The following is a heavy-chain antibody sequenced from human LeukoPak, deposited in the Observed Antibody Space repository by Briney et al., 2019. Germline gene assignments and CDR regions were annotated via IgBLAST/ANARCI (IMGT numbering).Heavy chain of an antibody. CDR3: TGQVLHTAMDY. D-gene: IGHD5-18*01. CDR2: IYDSGST. CDR1: GVSISSSSYH. V-gene: IGHV4-39*01. J-gene: IGHJ4*02. Sequence: KPSETLSLTCTVSGVSISSSSYHWDWIRQPPGKGLEWIGSIYDSGSTYYSPSLKSRVTISVDTSKNQFSLKLNSVTAADTAVYYCTGQVLHTAMDYWGQGTLVTVSS.